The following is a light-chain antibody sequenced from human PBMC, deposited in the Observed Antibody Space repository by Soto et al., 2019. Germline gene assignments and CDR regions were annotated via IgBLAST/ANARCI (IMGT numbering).Light chain of an antibody. CDR3: QQYDNWPTWT. V-gene: IGKV3-15*01. J-gene: IGKJ1*01. Sequence: EIVMTQSPATLSGSPGERATLSCRASQSIGSNLAWYQQKPGQAPRLLIFRASIRATGIPARFSGSGSGTEFSLTISSLQSEDFAVYYCQQYDNWPTWTFGQGTKVDTK. CDR2: RAS. CDR1: QSIGSN.